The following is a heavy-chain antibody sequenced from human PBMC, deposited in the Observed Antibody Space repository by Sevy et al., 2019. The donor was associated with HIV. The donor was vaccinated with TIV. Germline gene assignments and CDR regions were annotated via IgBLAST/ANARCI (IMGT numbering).Heavy chain of an antibody. CDR3: ARDRYSSLSLSDWFDL. J-gene: IGHJ5*02. Sequence: GGSLRLSCAASGFTLSTYAMHWVRQAPGKGLEWVAVISYDGSNKYNADSVRGRFTISRDSSKNTLYLQMNSLRTEDTAVYYCARDRYSSLSLSDWFDLWGQGTLVTVSS. V-gene: IGHV3-30-3*01. D-gene: IGHD6-6*01. CDR2: ISYDGSNK. CDR1: GFTLSTYA.